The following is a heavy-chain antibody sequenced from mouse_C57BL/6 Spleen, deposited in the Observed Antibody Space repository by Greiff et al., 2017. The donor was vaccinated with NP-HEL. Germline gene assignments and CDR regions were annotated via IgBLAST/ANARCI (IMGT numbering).Heavy chain of an antibody. CDR2: IYPRSGNT. Sequence: QVQLQQSGAELARPGASVKLSCKASGYTFTSYGISWVKQRTGQGLEWIGEIYPRSGNTYYNEKFKGKATLTADKSSSTAYMELRSLTSEDSAVYFCARLGGDYDGAWFAYWGQGTLVTVSA. D-gene: IGHD2-4*01. CDR1: GYTFTSYG. CDR3: ARLGGDYDGAWFAY. V-gene: IGHV1-81*01. J-gene: IGHJ3*01.